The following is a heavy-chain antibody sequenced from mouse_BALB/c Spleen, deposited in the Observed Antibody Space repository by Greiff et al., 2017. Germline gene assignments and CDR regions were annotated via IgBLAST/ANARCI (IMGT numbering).Heavy chain of an antibody. V-gene: IGHV3-2*02. J-gene: IGHJ1*01. Sequence: EVMLVESGPGLVKPSQSLSLTCTVTGYSITSDYAWNWIRQFPGNKLEWMGYISYSGSTSYNPSLKSRISITRDTSKNQFFLQLNSVTTEDTATYYCARGWDVWYFDVWGAGTTVTVSS. D-gene: IGHD4-1*01. CDR3: ARGWDVWYFDV. CDR1: GYSITSDYA. CDR2: ISYSGST.